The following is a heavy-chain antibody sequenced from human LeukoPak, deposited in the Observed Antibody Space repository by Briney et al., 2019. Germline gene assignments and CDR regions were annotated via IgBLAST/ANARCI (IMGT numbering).Heavy chain of an antibody. CDR2: INPNSGGT. D-gene: IGHD3-22*01. V-gene: IGHV1-18*01. J-gene: IGHJ4*02. CDR3: ARVVFEGSAPYYDSSGYPDY. CDR1: GYTFTSYG. Sequence: ASVKVSCKASGYTFTSYGISWVRQAPGQGLEWMGWINPNSGGTNYAQKFQGRVTMTRDTSTSTAYMELRSLRSDDTAVYYCARVVFEGSAPYYDSSGYPDYWGQGTLVTVSS.